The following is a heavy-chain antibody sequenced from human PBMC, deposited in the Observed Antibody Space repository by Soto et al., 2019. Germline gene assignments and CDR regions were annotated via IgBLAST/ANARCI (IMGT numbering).Heavy chain of an antibody. V-gene: IGHV1-3*01. CDR3: ARGLTMVRGVILDAFDI. J-gene: IGHJ3*02. CDR2: INAGNGNT. D-gene: IGHD3-10*01. CDR1: GYTFTSYA. Sequence: QVQLVQSGAEVKKPGASVKVSCKASGYTFTSYAMHWVRQAPGQRLEWMGWINAGNGNTKYSQKFQGRVTITREPSPSSXYMELSRLRSEDTAVYYCARGLTMVRGVILDAFDIWGQGTMVTVSS.